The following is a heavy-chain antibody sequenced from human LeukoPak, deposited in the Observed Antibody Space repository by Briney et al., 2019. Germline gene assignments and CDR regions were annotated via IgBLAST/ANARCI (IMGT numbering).Heavy chain of an antibody. D-gene: IGHD6-19*01. J-gene: IGHJ4*02. CDR1: GCTFSSYG. CDR3: AKFSSGWYYFDY. CDR2: IRYDGSNK. Sequence: PGGSLRLSCAESGCTFSSYGMHWVRQAPGKGLEWVAFIRYDGSNKYYADSVKGRLTISRDNSKNTLYLQMNSLRAEDTAVYYCAKFSSGWYYFDYWGQGTLVTVSS. V-gene: IGHV3-30*02.